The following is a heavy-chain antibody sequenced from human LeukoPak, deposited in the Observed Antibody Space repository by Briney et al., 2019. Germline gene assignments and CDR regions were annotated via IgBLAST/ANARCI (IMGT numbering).Heavy chain of an antibody. CDR1: GYTFTNHW. CDR3: ARDISGTWDLVSGWWFDP. CDR2: INPSDGTT. V-gene: IGHV1-46*01. J-gene: IGHJ5*02. Sequence: ASVKVSCKASGYTFTNHWMHWVRQAPGQGLEWMGIINPSDGTTRYAQKFQGRVTLTRDMSTTSVDMEMSSLRSEDTAVYYCARDISGTWDLVSGWWFDPWGQGTLVTVSS. D-gene: IGHD3-10*01.